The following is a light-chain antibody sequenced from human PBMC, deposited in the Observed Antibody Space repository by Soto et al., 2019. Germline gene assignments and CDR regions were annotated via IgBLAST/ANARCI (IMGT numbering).Light chain of an antibody. CDR2: EVN. CDR3: TSYAGGNNV. V-gene: IGLV2-8*01. CDR1: SSDVGGYNY. J-gene: IGLJ1*01. Sequence: QSVLTQPSSASGSPGQSVTISCTGTSSDVGGYNYVSWYQQHPGKVPKLIIYEVNKRPSGVPDRFSGSKSGNTASLIVAGLQAEDEADYYCTSYAGGNNVFGTGTKLTVL.